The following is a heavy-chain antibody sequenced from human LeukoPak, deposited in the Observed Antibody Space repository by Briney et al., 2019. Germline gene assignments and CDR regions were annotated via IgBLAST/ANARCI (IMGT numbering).Heavy chain of an antibody. D-gene: IGHD3-3*01. CDR3: TRTPPATHYDFWSGSYTGWFDP. V-gene: IGHV4-39*01. CDR2: LYYNGRT. CDR1: GGALSSSSYY. J-gene: IGHJ5*02. Sequence: SETLSLTCTVSGGALSSSSYYWGWIRQSPGEGLEWIGSLYYNGRTYYNPSLKSRVTMSVDTSKNQFSLKLTSVTAADTATYYCTRTPPATHYDFWSGSYTGWFDPWGQGTLVTVSS.